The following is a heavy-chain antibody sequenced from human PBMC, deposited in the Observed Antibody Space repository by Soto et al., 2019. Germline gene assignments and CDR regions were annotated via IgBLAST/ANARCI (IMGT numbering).Heavy chain of an antibody. D-gene: IGHD2-2*01. CDR2: IKEDASEE. Sequence: EVQLVQSGGDLVQPGGSLRLSCVASGFTFSTYWMTWVRQAPGMGLEWVAGIKEDASEELYVDSVKGRFSVSRDNAKNSLYLQPNSLGAEDRADDYCATASSSPFSNFDYWGQGSLVTVSS. V-gene: IGHV3-7*01. J-gene: IGHJ4*02. CDR3: ATASSSPFSNFDY. CDR1: GFTFSTYW.